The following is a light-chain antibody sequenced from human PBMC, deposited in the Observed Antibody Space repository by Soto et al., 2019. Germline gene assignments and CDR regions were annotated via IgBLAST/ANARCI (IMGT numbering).Light chain of an antibody. V-gene: IGKV3-15*01. CDR3: QQYGSSPGT. CDR1: QNIYYN. Sequence: IVMTQSPATLSVSPGESATLSCRASQNIYYNVAWYQHRPGQAPRLLIYRASTRATGVPARFSGSGSGTDFTLTISRLEAEDSAVYYCQQYGSSPGTFGQGTKVDIK. J-gene: IGKJ1*01. CDR2: RAS.